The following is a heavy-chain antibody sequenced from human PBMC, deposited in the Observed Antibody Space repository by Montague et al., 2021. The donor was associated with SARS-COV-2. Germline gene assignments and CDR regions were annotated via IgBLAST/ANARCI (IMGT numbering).Heavy chain of an antibody. V-gene: IGHV4-59*01. CDR2: IYYRGST. J-gene: IGHJ5*02. Sequence: SETLSLTCTVSGDSTNSSYWSWIRQPPGKGLEWIGYIYYRGSTNYNPSLETRVTISVDPSKNQFSLKLSSVTAADTAVYYCAREDRWNWFDPWGQGTLVIVSS. D-gene: IGHD5-24*01. CDR1: GDSTNSSY. CDR3: AREDRWNWFDP.